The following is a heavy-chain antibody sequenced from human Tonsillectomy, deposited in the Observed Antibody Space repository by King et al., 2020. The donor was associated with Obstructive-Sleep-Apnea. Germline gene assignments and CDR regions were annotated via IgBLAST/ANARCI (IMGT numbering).Heavy chain of an antibody. J-gene: IGHJ3*02. Sequence: VQLVESGGAGVQPGRSLRLSGAASGFTFSTFAMHWVRQAPGKGLEWVAFISYHGNNKYYADSVKGRFTISRDSSKSTLYLQMNSLRAEDTAVYYCAREAPGDAFDMWGQGTMVTVSS. V-gene: IGHV3-30*04. CDR1: GFTFSTFA. CDR3: AREAPGDAFDM. CDR2: ISYHGNNK.